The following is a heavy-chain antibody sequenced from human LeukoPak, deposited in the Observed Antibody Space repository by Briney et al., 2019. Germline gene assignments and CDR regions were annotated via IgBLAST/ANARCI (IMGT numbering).Heavy chain of an antibody. CDR3: ASTGSWNGMDV. Sequence: PLETLSLTCTVSGGSISSGSYYWSWIRQPARKGLEWIGRIYTSGSTNYNPSLKSRVTISVDTSKNQFSLKPSSVTAADTAVYYCASTGSWNGMDVWGKGTTVTVSS. J-gene: IGHJ6*03. CDR1: GGSISSGSYY. CDR2: IYTSGST. V-gene: IGHV4-61*02. D-gene: IGHD6-13*01.